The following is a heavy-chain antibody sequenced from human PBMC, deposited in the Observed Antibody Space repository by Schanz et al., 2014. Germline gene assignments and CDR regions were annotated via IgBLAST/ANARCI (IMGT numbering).Heavy chain of an antibody. CDR1: GFTFSNYW. V-gene: IGHV3-7*05. D-gene: IGHD6-19*01. J-gene: IGHJ4*02. CDR3: AASSGWHPSTDY. Sequence: EVQLVESGGGLVQPGGSLRLSCVASGFTFSNYWMTWVRQAPGKGLEWVANIKHDGSVKDYVDSVEGRFTISRDNAKRSLFLQMNSLRVEDTAVYYCAASSGWHPSTDYWGQGTLVTVSS. CDR2: IKHDGSVK.